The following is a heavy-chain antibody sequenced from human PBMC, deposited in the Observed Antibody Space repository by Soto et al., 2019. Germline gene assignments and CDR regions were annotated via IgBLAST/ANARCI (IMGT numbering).Heavy chain of an antibody. CDR2: IIPIFGTA. J-gene: IGHJ2*01. CDR3: AGANGGATGTWYFDL. CDR1: GGTFSSYA. D-gene: IGHD1-26*01. Sequence: QVQLVQSGAEVKKPGSSVKVSCKASGGTFSSYAISWVRQAPGQGLEWMGGIIPIFGTANYAQKFQGRVTITADESTSTAYMELSRLRSEDTAVYYCAGANGGATGTWYFDLWGRGTLVTVSS. V-gene: IGHV1-69*01.